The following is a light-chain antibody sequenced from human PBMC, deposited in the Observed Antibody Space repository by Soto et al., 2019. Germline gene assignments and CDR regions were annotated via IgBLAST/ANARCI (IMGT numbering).Light chain of an antibody. CDR1: EHVNTY. J-gene: IGKJ2*01. CDR3: QQSFSTFWT. V-gene: IGKV1-39*01. CDR2: GST. Sequence: DIQMTQSPSSLSASVGDRVSITCRASEHVNTYLNWYQQKPGRAPKLLIYGSTSLQSGVPSRFSVSGFGTDFTLNIAGLQPEDFATYYCQQSFSTFWTFGQGTRLEIK.